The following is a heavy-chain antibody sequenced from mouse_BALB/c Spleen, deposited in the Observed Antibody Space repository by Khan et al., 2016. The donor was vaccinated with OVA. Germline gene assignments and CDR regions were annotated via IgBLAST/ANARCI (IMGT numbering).Heavy chain of an antibody. CDR2: IDPSNSET. J-gene: IGHJ3*01. V-gene: IGHV1-59*01. CDR3: ARSGYAAFAY. CDR1: GYTFTSYW. D-gene: IGHD2-14*01. Sequence: QVQLKQSGPELVRPGTSVKMSCKASGYTFTSYWMNWVKQRPGQGLEWIGMIDPSNSETTLNQKFKDKATLTEAKSSNTAYMQLSSLTSEDSAVYLCARSGYAAFAYWGQGTLVTVSA.